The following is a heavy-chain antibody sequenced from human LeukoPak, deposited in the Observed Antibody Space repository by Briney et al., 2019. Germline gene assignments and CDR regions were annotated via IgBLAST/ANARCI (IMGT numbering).Heavy chain of an antibody. J-gene: IGHJ4*02. V-gene: IGHV4-38-2*01. CDR2: IYHSGST. Sequence: PSETLSLTCAVSGYSISSGYYWGWIRQPPGKGLEWIGSIYHSGSTYYNPSLKSRVTISVDTSKNQFSLKLSSVTAADTAVYYCARGRHIEDGEHFDYWGQGTLVTVSS. CDR3: ARGRHIEDGEHFDY. CDR1: GYSISSGYY. D-gene: IGHD1-26*01.